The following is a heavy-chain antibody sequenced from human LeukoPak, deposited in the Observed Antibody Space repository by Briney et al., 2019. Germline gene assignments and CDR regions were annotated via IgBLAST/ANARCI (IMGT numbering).Heavy chain of an antibody. CDR1: GYSFTSYW. D-gene: IGHD3-9*01. J-gene: IGHJ4*02. Sequence: GESLKISCKGSGYSFTSYWIGWVRQMPGKGLEWMGIIYPGDSDTRYSPSFQGQVTISADKSISTAYLQWSSLKASDTAMYYCARQGVDYDILTGYYEQKSFDYWGQGTPVTVSS. CDR2: IYPGDSDT. CDR3: ARQGVDYDILTGYYEQKSFDY. V-gene: IGHV5-51*01.